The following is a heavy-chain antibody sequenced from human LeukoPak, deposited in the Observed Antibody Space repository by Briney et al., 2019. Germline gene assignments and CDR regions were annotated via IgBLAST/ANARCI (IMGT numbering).Heavy chain of an antibody. CDR3: ARLSIAAALDY. CDR1: GGSFSGYY. V-gene: IGHV4-34*01. D-gene: IGHD6-13*01. CDR2: INHSGST. Sequence: SETLSLTCAVYGGSFSGYYWSWIRQPPGKGLEWIGEINHSGSTNYNPSLKSRVTISVDTSKNQFSLKLSSVTAADTAVYYCARLSIAAALDYWGQGTLVTVSS. J-gene: IGHJ4*02.